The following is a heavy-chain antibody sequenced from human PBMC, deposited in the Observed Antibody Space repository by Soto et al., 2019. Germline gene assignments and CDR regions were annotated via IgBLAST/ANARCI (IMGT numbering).Heavy chain of an antibody. CDR3: ARDLWGYCGTDCYPLDV. J-gene: IGHJ6*02. CDR1: GGSISSSSFH. D-gene: IGHD2-21*02. V-gene: IGHV4-39*07. CDR2: IYYSGST. Sequence: TSETLSLTCTVSGGSISSSSFHWGWIRQPPGKGLEWIGSIYYSGSTYYSPSLKSRVTISVDTSKNQFSLKLNSVTAADTAVYYCARDLWGYCGTDCYPLDVWGQGTMVTVSS.